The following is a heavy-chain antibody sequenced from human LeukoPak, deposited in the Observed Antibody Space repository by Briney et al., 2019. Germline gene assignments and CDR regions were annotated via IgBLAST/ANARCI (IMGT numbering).Heavy chain of an antibody. CDR1: GGSLSSGDYS. J-gene: IGHJ4*02. CDR3: ARVGPWLRLGGHFDY. Sequence: PSETRSLTCTVSGGSLSSGDYSWSWLRQPPGKRLEWIGYIYYSGSTYYNPSLKSRVTISVDRSKNQFSLKLSSVTAADTAVYYCARVGPWLRLGGHFDYWGQGTLVTVSS. V-gene: IGHV4-30-4*01. CDR2: IYYSGST. D-gene: IGHD5-12*01.